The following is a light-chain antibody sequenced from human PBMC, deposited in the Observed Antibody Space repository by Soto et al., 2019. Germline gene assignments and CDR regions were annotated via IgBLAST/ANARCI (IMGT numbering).Light chain of an antibody. V-gene: IGKV2D-29*02. CDR3: MQSTQLPPT. CDR1: QSLLHITGETF. CDR2: EVS. J-gene: IGKJ5*01. Sequence: DVVMTQTPLSLSVAPGQPAAISCKSSQSLLHITGETFLFWYLQKPGKSPQXVIYEVSTRVSGVPERFSGSGSGTDFTLEISRVETDDVGIYYCMQSTQLPPTFGQGTRLEIK.